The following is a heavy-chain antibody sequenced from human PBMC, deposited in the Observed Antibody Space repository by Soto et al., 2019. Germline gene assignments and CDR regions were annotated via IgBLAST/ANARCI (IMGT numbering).Heavy chain of an antibody. V-gene: IGHV3-23*01. D-gene: IGHD6-19*01. Sequence: GGSLRCASQSSGVTCDRCATTGVRQAPGKGLEWVSAISASGVSTFYADSVRGRFTISRDSSKNTLYLQMNSLRAEDTAVYYCARGAVRPDSCGQGTLVTVS. J-gene: IGHJ4*02. CDR1: GVTCDRCA. CDR3: ARGAVRPDS. CDR2: ISASGVST.